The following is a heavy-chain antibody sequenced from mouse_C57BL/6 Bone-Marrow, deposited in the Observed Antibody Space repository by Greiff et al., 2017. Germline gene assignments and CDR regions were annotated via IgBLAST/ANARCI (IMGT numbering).Heavy chain of an antibody. CDR3: ARAGRWLPHYCDY. V-gene: IGHV5-4*03. CDR1: GFTFSSYA. CDR2: ISDGGSYT. J-gene: IGHJ2*01. D-gene: IGHD2-3*01. Sequence: EVKLMESGGGLVKPGGSLTLSCAASGFTFSSYAMSWVRQTPEKRLEWVATISDGGSYTYYPDNVKGRFTISRDNAKNNLYLQMSHLKAEDTAMYYGARAGRWLPHYCDYWGQGTTLTVSS.